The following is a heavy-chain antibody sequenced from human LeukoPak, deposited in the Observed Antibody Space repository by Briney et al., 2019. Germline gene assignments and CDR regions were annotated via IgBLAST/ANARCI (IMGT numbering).Heavy chain of an antibody. CDR2: ISSSSSYI. D-gene: IGHD2-8*01. Sequence: GGSLRLSCAASGFTFSSYSMNWVRQAPGKGLEWVSSISSSSSYIYYADSVKGRFTISRDNAKNSLYLQMNRLRAEDTAVYYCAREWSRFTPPDYWGQGTLVTVSS. J-gene: IGHJ4*02. CDR1: GFTFSSYS. CDR3: AREWSRFTPPDY. V-gene: IGHV3-21*01.